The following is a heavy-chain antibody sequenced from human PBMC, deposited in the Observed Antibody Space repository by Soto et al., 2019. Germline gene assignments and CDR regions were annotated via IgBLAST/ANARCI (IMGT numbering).Heavy chain of an antibody. CDR2: IIPIFGTA. Sequence: QVQLVQSGAEVKKPWSSVKVSCKASGGTFSSYAISWVRQAPGQGLEWMGGIIPIFGTANYAQKFQGRVTITEDKSPSKAYMELSRLRAEDTAVYYCARAFEFLSGYGGDYYYYGMDVWGQGTTVTVSS. D-gene: IGHD3-3*01. CDR3: ARAFEFLSGYGGDYYYYGMDV. V-gene: IGHV1-69*06. J-gene: IGHJ6*02. CDR1: GGTFSSYA.